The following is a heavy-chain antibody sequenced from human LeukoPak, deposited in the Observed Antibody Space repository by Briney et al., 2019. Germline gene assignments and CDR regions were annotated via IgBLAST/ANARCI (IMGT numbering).Heavy chain of an antibody. V-gene: IGHV4-31*03. D-gene: IGHD3-10*01. CDR3: ARESSAWDYYGSGNLGTAFDI. J-gene: IGHJ3*02. CDR2: IYYSGST. CDR1: GGSISSGGYY. Sequence: SQTLSLTCTVSGGSISSGGYYWSWIRQHPGKGLEWIGYIYYSGSTYYNPSLKSRVTISVDTSKNQFSLKLSSVTAADTAVYYCARESSAWDYYGSGNLGTAFDIWGQGTMVTVSS.